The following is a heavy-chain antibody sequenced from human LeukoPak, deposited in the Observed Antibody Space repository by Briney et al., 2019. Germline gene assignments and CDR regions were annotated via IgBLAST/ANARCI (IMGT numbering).Heavy chain of an antibody. J-gene: IGHJ4*02. Sequence: PGGSLRLSCAASGFTFSSYGMHWVRQAPGKGLEWVAFIRYDGSNKYYADSVKGRFTISRDNSKNTLYLQMNSLRAEDTAVYYCARAIRDSSGYYYEEPFDYWGQGTLVTVSS. CDR2: IRYDGSNK. D-gene: IGHD3-22*01. CDR3: ARAIRDSSGYYYEEPFDY. V-gene: IGHV3-30*02. CDR1: GFTFSSYG.